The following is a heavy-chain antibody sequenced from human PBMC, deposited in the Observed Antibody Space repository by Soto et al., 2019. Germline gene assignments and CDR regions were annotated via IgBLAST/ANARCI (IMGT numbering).Heavy chain of an antibody. CDR1: GFSFRNAW. J-gene: IGHJ6*02. Sequence: PGGSLRLSCAGSGFSFRNAWMSWVRQAPGKGLEWVGRIKSKTDGGTTDYAAPVKGRFTISRDDSKNTLYLQMNRLKTEDTAVYYCTTLVGANGMDVWGQGTTVTVS. CDR3: TTLVGANGMDV. D-gene: IGHD1-26*01. V-gene: IGHV3-15*01. CDR2: IKSKTDGGTT.